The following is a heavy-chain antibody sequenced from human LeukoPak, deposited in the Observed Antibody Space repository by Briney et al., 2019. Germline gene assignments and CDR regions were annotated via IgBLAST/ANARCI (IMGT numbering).Heavy chain of an antibody. J-gene: IGHJ6*02. V-gene: IGHV2-70*01. D-gene: IGHD6-19*01. Sequence: SGPGLVKPTQTLTLTCTFSGFSLSTSGMCVSWIRQPPGKALEWLALIDWDDDKYYSTCLTPRLTISKDTSKNQVVLTMTNMDPVDTATYYCARMVRWLGYGIDGWGQGTTVTVSS. CDR2: IDWDDDK. CDR3: ARMVRWLGYGIDG. CDR1: GFSLSTSGMC.